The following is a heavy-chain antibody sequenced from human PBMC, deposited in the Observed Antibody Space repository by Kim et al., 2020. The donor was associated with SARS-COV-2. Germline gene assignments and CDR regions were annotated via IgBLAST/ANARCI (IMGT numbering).Heavy chain of an antibody. J-gene: IGHJ4*02. Sequence: YAGSVEGRFTISRDNAKNTLFLFMDSLRVEDTAIYYCVKNEKRSESSACEWWGQGTLVTVSS. CDR3: VKNEKRSESSACEW. D-gene: IGHD6-19*01. V-gene: IGHV3-23*01.